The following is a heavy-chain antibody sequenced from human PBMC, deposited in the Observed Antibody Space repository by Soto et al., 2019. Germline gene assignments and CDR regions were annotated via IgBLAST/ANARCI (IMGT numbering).Heavy chain of an antibody. Sequence: QLQLQESGPGLVKPSETLSLTCTVSGGSISSSSYYWGWIRQPPGKGLEWIGSIYYSGSTYYNPSLKSRVTISVDTSKNQFSLKLSSVTAADTAVYYCASSGEQQLVTSGFDYWGQGTLVTVSS. CDR3: ASSGEQQLVTSGFDY. CDR2: IYYSGST. D-gene: IGHD6-13*01. CDR1: GGSISSSSYY. V-gene: IGHV4-39*01. J-gene: IGHJ4*02.